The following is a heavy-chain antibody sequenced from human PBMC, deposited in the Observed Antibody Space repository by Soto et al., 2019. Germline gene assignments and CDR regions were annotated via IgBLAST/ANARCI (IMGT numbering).Heavy chain of an antibody. CDR2: MNPNSGNT. V-gene: IGHV1-8*01. CDR1: GYTFTSYD. Sequence: QVQLVQSGAEVKKPGASVQVSCKASGYTFTSYDINWMRQATGQGLEWMGWMNPNSGNTGYAQKFQGRVTMTRNTSISTAYMKLSSLRSEDTAAYYCARMQQLVPYWFDTWCQGTLVTVSS. J-gene: IGHJ5*02. CDR3: ARMQQLVPYWFDT. D-gene: IGHD6-13*01.